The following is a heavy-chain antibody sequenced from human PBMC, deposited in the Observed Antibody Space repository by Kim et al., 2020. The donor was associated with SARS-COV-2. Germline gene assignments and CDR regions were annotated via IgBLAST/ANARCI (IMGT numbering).Heavy chain of an antibody. Sequence: SVKGRFTISRDNAKNSLYLQMNSLRAEDTAVYYCARGRSTVYYYYYGMDVWGQGTTVTVSS. D-gene: IGHD2-2*01. J-gene: IGHJ6*02. CDR3: ARGRSTVYYYYYGMDV. V-gene: IGHV3-21*01.